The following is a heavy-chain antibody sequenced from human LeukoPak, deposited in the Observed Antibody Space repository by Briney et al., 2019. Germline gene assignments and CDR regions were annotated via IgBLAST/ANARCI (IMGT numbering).Heavy chain of an antibody. Sequence: ESLKISCQGSGYSFTSYWISWVRQMPGKGLGWMGKSDLSDSDTNHSPSFQNHVTISAEESISTDYLQRSSLKASDTAMYYCARHRGTPQLIGLDVWGQGTTVTVSS. V-gene: IGHV5-10-1*01. CDR1: GYSFTSYW. D-gene: IGHD2-2*01. CDR2: SDLSDSDT. CDR3: ARHRGTPQLIGLDV. J-gene: IGHJ6*02.